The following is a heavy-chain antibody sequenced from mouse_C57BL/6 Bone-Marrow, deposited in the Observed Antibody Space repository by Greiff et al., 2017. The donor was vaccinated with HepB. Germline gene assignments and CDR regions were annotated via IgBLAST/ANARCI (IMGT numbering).Heavy chain of an antibody. D-gene: IGHD1-1*01. J-gene: IGHJ4*01. V-gene: IGHV2-2*01. Sequence: VKLMESGPGLVQPSQSLSITCTASGFSLTSYGVHWVRQSPGKGLEWLGVIWRGGSTDYNAAFISSPSISKDNSKNQVFFKMNSLQADDTAIYYWARPIPNYYGSSSGAMDYWGQGTSVTVSS. CDR2: IWRGGST. CDR3: ARPIPNYYGSSSGAMDY. CDR1: GFSLTSYG.